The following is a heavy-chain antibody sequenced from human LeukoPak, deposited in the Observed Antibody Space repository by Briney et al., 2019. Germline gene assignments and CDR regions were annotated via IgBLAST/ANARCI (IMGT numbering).Heavy chain of an antibody. J-gene: IGHJ3*02. Sequence: NPGRSLRLSCAASGFTFSSYSMNWVRQAPGKGLEWVSSISSSSSYIYYADSVKGRFTISRDNAKNSLYLQMNSLRAEDTAVYYCARDLGKVYDYVWGSYPDDAFDIWGQGTMVTVSS. D-gene: IGHD3-16*01. CDR2: ISSSSSYI. CDR3: ARDLGKVYDYVWGSYPDDAFDI. V-gene: IGHV3-21*01. CDR1: GFTFSSYS.